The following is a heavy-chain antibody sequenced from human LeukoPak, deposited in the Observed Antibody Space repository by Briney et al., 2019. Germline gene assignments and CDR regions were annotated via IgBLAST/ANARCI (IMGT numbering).Heavy chain of an antibody. CDR2: IYPADSNT. CDR1: GYTFPNYW. CDR3: ARFAYGSDYFPGHY. J-gene: IGHJ4*02. D-gene: IGHD3-22*01. Sequence: GESLKISCKGSGYTFPNYWIGWVRQMPGKGLEWMGIIYPADSNTRYSPSFQGQVTTSADKSISTAYLHWSSLKASDTAMYYCARFAYGSDYFPGHYWGQGTLVTVSS. V-gene: IGHV5-51*01.